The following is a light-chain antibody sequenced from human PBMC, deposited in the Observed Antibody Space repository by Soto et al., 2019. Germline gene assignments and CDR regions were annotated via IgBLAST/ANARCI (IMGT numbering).Light chain of an antibody. J-gene: IGLJ2*01. Sequence: QSVLTQPASVSGPPGQSITISCTGSNSDIGRNDYVSWYQHHPGKVPKVIIYEVIHRPSAVSNRFSGSKSGNTASLTISGLQATDEAGYYCSAYSSGSTLLLFGGGTKLTVL. CDR2: EVI. V-gene: IGLV2-14*01. CDR1: NSDIGRNDY. CDR3: SAYSSGSTLLL.